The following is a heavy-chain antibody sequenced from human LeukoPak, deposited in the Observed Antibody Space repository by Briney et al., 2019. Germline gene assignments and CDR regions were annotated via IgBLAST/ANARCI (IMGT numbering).Heavy chain of an antibody. J-gene: IGHJ4*02. Sequence: PSETLSLTCTVSGGSISNYYWSWIRQPAGKGLEWIGRISASGNTNYNPSLKSRVTISVDTSKNQFSLKLSSVTAADTAVYYCARNYYDSSGYSSLFDYWGQGTLVTVSS. CDR3: ARNYYDSSGYSSLFDY. CDR1: GGSISNYY. D-gene: IGHD3-22*01. V-gene: IGHV4-4*07. CDR2: ISASGNT.